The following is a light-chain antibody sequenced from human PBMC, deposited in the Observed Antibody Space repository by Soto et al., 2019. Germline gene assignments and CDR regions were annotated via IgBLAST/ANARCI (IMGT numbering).Light chain of an antibody. J-gene: IGKJ2*01. CDR1: QSISRY. CDR3: QQSYSTPRLFT. Sequence: DIQMTQSPSSLSASVGDRVTITCRASQSISRYLNWYQQKPGKAPKLLIYAASSLQSGVPSRFSGSGSGTDFTLTISSLQPEDCATYYCQQSYSTPRLFTFGQGTNLEI. V-gene: IGKV1-39*01. CDR2: AAS.